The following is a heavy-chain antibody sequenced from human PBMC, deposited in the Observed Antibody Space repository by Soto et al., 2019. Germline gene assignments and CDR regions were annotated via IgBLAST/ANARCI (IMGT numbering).Heavy chain of an antibody. D-gene: IGHD1-7*01. CDR1: GFTFSSYA. J-gene: IGHJ3*02. V-gene: IGHV3-23*01. CDR3: AKDLRDNWNYRSFDI. CDR2: ISGSGGST. Sequence: GGSLRLSCAASGFTFSSYAMSWVRQAPGKGLEWVSAISGSGGSTYYADSVKGRFTISRDNSKSTLYLQMNSLRAEDTAVYYCAKDLRDNWNYRSFDIWGQGTMVTVSS.